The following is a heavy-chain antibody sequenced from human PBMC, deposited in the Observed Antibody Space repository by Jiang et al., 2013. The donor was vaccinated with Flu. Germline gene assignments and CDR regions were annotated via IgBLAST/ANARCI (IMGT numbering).Heavy chain of an antibody. D-gene: IGHD3-3*01. CDR2: INPSGGST. Sequence: SGYTFTSYYMHWVRQAPGQGLEWMGIINPSGGSTSYAQKFQGRVTMTRDTSTSTVYMELSSLRSEDTAVYYCARDYADHLEWPLGYFDYWGQGTLVTVSS. CDR3: ARDYADHLEWPLGYFDY. J-gene: IGHJ4*02. V-gene: IGHV1-46*01. CDR1: GYTFTSYY.